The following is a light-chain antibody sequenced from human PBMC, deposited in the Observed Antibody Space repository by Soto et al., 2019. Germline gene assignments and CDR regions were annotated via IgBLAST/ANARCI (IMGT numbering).Light chain of an antibody. Sequence: IVLTQSPGTLSLSPGERATLSCRASQRISSNDLAWYQQKPGRAPRLLIYGASRRATGIPDRFSGSGSGNDCTITISSMDPEDCAEYYGHHYYNPPQTFGRGTRVEI. CDR1: QRISSND. CDR2: GAS. V-gene: IGKV3-20*01. CDR3: HHYYNPPQT. J-gene: IGKJ1*01.